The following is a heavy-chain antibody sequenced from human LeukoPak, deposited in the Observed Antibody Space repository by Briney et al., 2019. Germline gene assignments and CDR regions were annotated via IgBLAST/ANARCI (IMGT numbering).Heavy chain of an antibody. D-gene: IGHD2-15*01. Sequence: PSETLSLTCAVYGGSFSGYYWSRIRQAPGMGLEWIGEINHSGNTNYNPSLKSRVTISVDTSKDQFSLKLSSVTAADTAVYYCVTEPGYCSGGRCYGGWFDPRGQGTLVTVSS. CDR2: INHSGNT. CDR1: GGSFSGYY. CDR3: VTEPGYCSGGRCYGGWFDP. J-gene: IGHJ5*02. V-gene: IGHV4-34*01.